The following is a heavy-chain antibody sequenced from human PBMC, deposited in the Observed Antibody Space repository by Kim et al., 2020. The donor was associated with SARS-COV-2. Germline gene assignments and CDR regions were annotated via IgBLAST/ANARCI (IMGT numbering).Heavy chain of an antibody. J-gene: IGHJ3*02. Sequence: SETLSLTCAVSGGSISSGGYSWSWIRQPPGKGLEWIGYIYHSGSTYYNPSLKSRVTISVDRSKNQFSLKLSSVTAADTAVYYCARAGGYYDSSGPDAFDIWGQGTMVTVSS. CDR3: ARAGGYYDSSGPDAFDI. D-gene: IGHD3-22*01. CDR1: GGSISSGGYS. V-gene: IGHV4-30-2*01. CDR2: IYHSGST.